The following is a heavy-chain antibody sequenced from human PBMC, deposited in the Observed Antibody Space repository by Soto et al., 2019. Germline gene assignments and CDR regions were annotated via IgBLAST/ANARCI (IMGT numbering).Heavy chain of an antibody. D-gene: IGHD2-15*01. V-gene: IGHV1-18*01. CDR2: ISAYNGNT. J-gene: IGHJ5*02. CDR3: ARAITGIVVVVTDPNWFDP. CDR1: GYTFTSDG. Sequence: ASVKLSCKASGYTFTSDGIIWLRQAPGQGLEWMGWISAYNGNTNYEQKLQGRVTMTTDTSTSTAYMELRSLRSDDTAVYYCARAITGIVVVVTDPNWFDPWGQGTLVTVS.